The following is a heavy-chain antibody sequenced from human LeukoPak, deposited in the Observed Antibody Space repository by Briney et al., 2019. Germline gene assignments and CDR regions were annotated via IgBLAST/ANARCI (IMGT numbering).Heavy chain of an antibody. CDR3: ARGRGLGYCSSTSCYPSPSWFDP. CDR1: GYTFTGYY. CDR2: INPDSGGT. D-gene: IGHD2-2*01. J-gene: IGHJ5*02. Sequence: ASVKVSCKASGYTFTGYYIHWVRPAPGQGLEWMGWINPDSGGTHYAQNFQGRVTMTRDTSISSAYMELSRLRSGDTAVYYCARGRGLGYCSSTSCYPSPSWFDPWGQGTLVTVSS. V-gene: IGHV1-2*02.